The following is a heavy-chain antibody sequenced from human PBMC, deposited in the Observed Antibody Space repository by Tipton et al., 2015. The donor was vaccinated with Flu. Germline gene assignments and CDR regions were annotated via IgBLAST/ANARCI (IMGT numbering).Heavy chain of an antibody. CDR1: GFMFRKYW. CDR2: INQESNEK. CDR3: VRDVNYGNFDY. D-gene: IGHD3-10*01. V-gene: IGHV3-7*01. Sequence: SLRLSCVASGFMFRKYWMAWVRHAPGKGLEWVANINQESNEKYYVDSVRGRFTISRDNAKNSLYLQMNSLRAEDTGLYFCVRDVNYGNFDYWGQGTPVTVSS. J-gene: IGHJ4*02.